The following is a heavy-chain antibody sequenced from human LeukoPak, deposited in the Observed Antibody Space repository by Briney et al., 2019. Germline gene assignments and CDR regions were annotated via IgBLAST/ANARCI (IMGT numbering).Heavy chain of an antibody. V-gene: IGHV4-39*01. D-gene: IGHD6-13*01. CDR3: ARHLRGGSIWFDY. CDR2: ISYSGTT. CDR1: GGSISSGSYY. Sequence: SETLSLTCTVSGGSISSGSYYWGWVRQPPGKGLEWIGSISYSGTTYYNLSIKSRVTLSVDTSKNQFSLKLSSVTAADTALYYCARHLRGGSIWFDYWGQGTLVTVSS. J-gene: IGHJ4*02.